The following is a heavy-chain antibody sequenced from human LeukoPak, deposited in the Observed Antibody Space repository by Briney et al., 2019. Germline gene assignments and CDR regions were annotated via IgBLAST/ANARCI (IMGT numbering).Heavy chain of an antibody. CDR1: GYSFTSYW. CDR2: IYPGDSDT. CDR3: ARHSRAHHDAFDI. Sequence: GESLKISCEGFGYSFTSYWIGWVRQMPGKGLEWMGIIYPGDSDTRYSPSFQGQVTISADKSISTAYLQWSSLKASDTAMYYCARHSRAHHDAFDIWGQGTMVTVSS. V-gene: IGHV5-51*01. J-gene: IGHJ3*02.